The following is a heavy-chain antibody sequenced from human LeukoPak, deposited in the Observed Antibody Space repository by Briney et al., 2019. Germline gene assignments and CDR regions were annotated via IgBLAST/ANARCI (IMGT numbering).Heavy chain of an antibody. J-gene: IGHJ4*02. Sequence: ASVKVSCKVSGYTLTELSMHWVRLAPGKGLEWMGGFDPEDGETIYAQKFQGRVTMTEDTSTDTAYMELSSLRSENTAVYYCATGKAVVFEAYFDYWGQGTLVTVSS. CDR1: GYTLTELS. CDR3: ATGKAVVFEAYFDY. V-gene: IGHV1-24*01. D-gene: IGHD3-10*01. CDR2: FDPEDGET.